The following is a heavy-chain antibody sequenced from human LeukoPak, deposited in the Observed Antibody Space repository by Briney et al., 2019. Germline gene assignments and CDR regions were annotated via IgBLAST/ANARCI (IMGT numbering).Heavy chain of an antibody. Sequence: ASVKVSCKASGYTFTSYYMHWVRQAPGQGLEWMGIINPSGGSTSYAQKFQGRVTMTRDTSTSTVYMELSSLRSEDTAVYYCARGRGEGGSYYPPHYYYYYGMDVWGQGTLVTVSS. CDR2: INPSGGST. V-gene: IGHV1-46*01. D-gene: IGHD1-26*01. CDR3: ARGRGEGGSYYPPHYYYYYGMDV. CDR1: GYTFTSYY. J-gene: IGHJ6*02.